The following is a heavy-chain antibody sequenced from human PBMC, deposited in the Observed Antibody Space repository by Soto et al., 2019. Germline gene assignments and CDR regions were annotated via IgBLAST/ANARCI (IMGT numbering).Heavy chain of an antibody. V-gene: IGHV3-23*01. CDR3: ARGSGYDPFDAFDI. D-gene: IGHD5-12*01. J-gene: IGHJ3*02. Sequence: EVQLLESGGGLVQPGGSLRLSCAASGFTFSSYAMSWVRQAPGKGLEWVSAISSGGSTYYADSVKGRFTISRDNSKNTLDLQMNSLRAEDTAVYYCARGSGYDPFDAFDIWGQGTMVTVSS. CDR2: ISSGGST. CDR1: GFTFSSYA.